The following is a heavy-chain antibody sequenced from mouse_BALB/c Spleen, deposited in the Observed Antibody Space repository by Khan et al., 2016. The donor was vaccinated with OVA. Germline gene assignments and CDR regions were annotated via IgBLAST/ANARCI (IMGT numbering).Heavy chain of an antibody. Sequence: EVALVESGGDLMMPGGSLKLSCSASGFTFSTYAMSWVRQTPEKRLEWVATINSAGDNIFYPDSVKGRFTISRDNAKNTLYLQMNSLRSEDTAMYYCARHNYGPFAYWGQGTLVTVSA. D-gene: IGHD1-1*01. CDR1: GFTFSTYA. CDR3: ARHNYGPFAY. J-gene: IGHJ3*01. CDR2: INSAGDNI. V-gene: IGHV5-9-3*01.